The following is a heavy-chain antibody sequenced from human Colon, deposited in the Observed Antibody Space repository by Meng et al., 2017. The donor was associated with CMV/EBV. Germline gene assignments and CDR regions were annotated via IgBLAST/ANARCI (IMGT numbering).Heavy chain of an antibody. D-gene: IGHD1-1*01. CDR3: AKETRYPYYSYGMDV. J-gene: IGHJ6*02. CDR1: GFTFDDYA. CDR2: ISWNSGSI. V-gene: IGHV3-9*01. Sequence: GESLKISCAASGFTFDDYAMHWVRQAPGKGLEWVSGISWNSGSIGYADSVKGRFTISRDNAKNSLYLQMNSLRAEDTALYYCAKETRYPYYSYGMDVWGQGTTVTVSS.